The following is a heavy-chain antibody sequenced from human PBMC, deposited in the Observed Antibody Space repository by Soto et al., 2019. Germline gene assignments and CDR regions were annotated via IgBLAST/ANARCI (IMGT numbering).Heavy chain of an antibody. CDR3: ATAAEYDVLTAHPGGAFDH. J-gene: IGHJ4*02. D-gene: IGHD3-9*01. CDR2: INPNSGGT. Sequence: GASVKVPGKDSGYTFTSYAMNWVRQAPGQGLEWIGWINPNSGGTNYAQKFQGRVTMTRDTSISTAYMELSRLRSDDTAAYYCATAAEYDVLTAHPGGAFDHWGQGTQVSPSS. CDR1: GYTFTSYA. V-gene: IGHV1-2*02.